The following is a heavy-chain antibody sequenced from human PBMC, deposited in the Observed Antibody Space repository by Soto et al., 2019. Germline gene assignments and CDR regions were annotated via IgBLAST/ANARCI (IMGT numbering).Heavy chain of an antibody. J-gene: IGHJ4*02. V-gene: IGHV4-59*01. D-gene: IGHD3-22*01. CDR1: GDSISSYY. Sequence: QVQLQESGPGLVKPSETLSLTCAVSGDSISSYYCRWIRQPPGKGLESIGYLYYGRSANYNPSLKSRVTLSVDTSTNQCSLTLSSMTAADTAVYSCALRSMAVVPEYWGQGTLVTVSS. CDR3: ALRSMAVVPEY. CDR2: LYYGRSA.